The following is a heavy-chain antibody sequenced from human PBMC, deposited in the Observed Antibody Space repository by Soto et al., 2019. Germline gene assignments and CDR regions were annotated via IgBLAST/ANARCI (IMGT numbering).Heavy chain of an antibody. CDR3: AHYSGRYS. V-gene: IGHV3-48*03. J-gene: IGHJ4*02. D-gene: IGHD1-26*01. CDR2: INDGGSNT. Sequence: WVRRAPGKGLEWVSYINDGGSNTFYADSVKGRFTISRDNAKNSVYLQMNSLTFEDTATYHCAHYSGRYSWGQGTLVTVSS.